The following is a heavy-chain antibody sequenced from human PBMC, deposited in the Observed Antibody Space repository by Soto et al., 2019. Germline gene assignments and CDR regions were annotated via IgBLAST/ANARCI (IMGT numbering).Heavy chain of an antibody. J-gene: IGHJ6*02. CDR2: IYPGDSDT. Sequence: GESLNISCKGSGYTFTNYWIGWVRQMPGKGLECMGIIYPGDSDTQYNPSFQGQVTISADKSITTTYLQWSSLKASDTAIYYCAASIFYYGMDVWGQGTTV. CDR3: AASIFYYGMDV. V-gene: IGHV5-51*01. CDR1: GYTFTNYW.